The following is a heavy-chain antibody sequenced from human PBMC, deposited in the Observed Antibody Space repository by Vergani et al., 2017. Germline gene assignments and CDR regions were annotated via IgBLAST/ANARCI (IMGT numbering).Heavy chain of an antibody. J-gene: IGHJ4*02. CDR1: GFTFSAYS. CDR2: IGVSDNSI. D-gene: IGHD4-11*01. Sequence: EVQVVETGGGLVQPGGSLRLSCAASGFTFSAYSMNWVRQTPGKGLEWISYIGVSDNSIYYADSVMGRFAISRDNARNLLFLQMNSLRADDSALYFCVRDPDYSTFDSWGQGTLVTVS. V-gene: IGHV3-48*01. CDR3: VRDPDYSTFDS.